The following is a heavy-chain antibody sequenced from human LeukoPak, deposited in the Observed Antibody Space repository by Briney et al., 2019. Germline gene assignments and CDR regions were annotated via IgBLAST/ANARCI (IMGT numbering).Heavy chain of an antibody. CDR1: GLTFSSDW. Sequence: GGSLRLSCAASGLTFSSDWMHWVRQAPGKGLVWVSRINSDGSSTSYADSVKGRFTISRDNAKNTLYLQMNSLRAEDTAVYYCARGGSGYCSAGSCYPIDYWGQGTLVTVSS. J-gene: IGHJ4*02. D-gene: IGHD2-15*01. CDR3: ARGGSGYCSAGSCYPIDY. CDR2: INSDGSST. V-gene: IGHV3-74*01.